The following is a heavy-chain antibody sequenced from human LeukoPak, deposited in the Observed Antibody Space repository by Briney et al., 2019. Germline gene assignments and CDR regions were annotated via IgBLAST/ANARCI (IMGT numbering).Heavy chain of an antibody. Sequence: ASVKVSCKASGYTFTGNYMHWVRQAPGQGLEWMGWINPDSGGTNYAQKFQGRVTMTWDTSISTAYMELSRLRSDDTAIYYCARGRFYTSGSYYNRLDYWGQGTLVTVSS. V-gene: IGHV1-2*02. CDR2: INPDSGGT. D-gene: IGHD3-10*01. CDR3: ARGRFYTSGSYYNRLDY. CDR1: GYTFTGNY. J-gene: IGHJ4*02.